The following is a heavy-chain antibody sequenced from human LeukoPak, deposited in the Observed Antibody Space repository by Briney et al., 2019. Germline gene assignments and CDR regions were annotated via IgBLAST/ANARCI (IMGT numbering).Heavy chain of an antibody. CDR3: ARVGHYDILTGSYDALDI. CDR2: INPSGGST. V-gene: IGHV1-46*03. CDR1: GYTFTSYY. J-gene: IGHJ3*02. Sequence: ASVKVSCKASGYTFTSYYMHWVRQAPGQGLEWMGIINPSGGSTSYAQKFQGRVTMTRDTSTSTVYMELSSLRSEDTAVYYCARVGHYDILTGSYDALDIWGQGTMVTVSS. D-gene: IGHD3-9*01.